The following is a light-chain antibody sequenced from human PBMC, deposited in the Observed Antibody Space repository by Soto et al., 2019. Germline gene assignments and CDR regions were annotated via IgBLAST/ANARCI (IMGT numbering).Light chain of an antibody. J-gene: IGLJ1*01. CDR1: SSDVGSYNR. V-gene: IGLV2-18*02. Sequence: QSALTQPASVSGSPGQSVAISCTGTSSDVGSYNRVSWYQQPPGAAPKLMIYEVSNRPSGVPDRFSGSKSGNTASLTISGLQAEDEADYYCNSYTGSSTDVFGTGTKVTVL. CDR3: NSYTGSSTDV. CDR2: EVS.